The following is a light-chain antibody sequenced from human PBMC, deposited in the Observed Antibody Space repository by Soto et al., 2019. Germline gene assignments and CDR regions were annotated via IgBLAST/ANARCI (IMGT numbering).Light chain of an antibody. V-gene: IGKV1-9*01. CDR3: QQLNSYPRRIT. Sequence: DIQLTQSPSFLSASVGDRVTITCRASQGISSYLAWYQQKPGKAPKLLIYAASTLQSGVPSRFSGSGSETEFTLTISSLQPEDFATYYCQQLNSYPRRITFGPGTKVDIK. CDR1: QGISSY. J-gene: IGKJ3*01. CDR2: AAS.